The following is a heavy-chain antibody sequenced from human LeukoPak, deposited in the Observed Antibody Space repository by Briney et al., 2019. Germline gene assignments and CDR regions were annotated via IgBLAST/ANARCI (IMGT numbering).Heavy chain of an antibody. Sequence: SETLSLTCTVSGGSISSYYWSWIRQPAGKGLEWIGRIYTSGSTNYNPSLKSRGTMSVDTSKNQFSLKLSSVTAADTAVYYCARAGYDFWSGYNWFDPWGQGTLVTVSS. CDR3: ARAGYDFWSGYNWFDP. J-gene: IGHJ5*02. CDR1: GGSISSYY. D-gene: IGHD3-3*01. V-gene: IGHV4-4*07. CDR2: IYTSGST.